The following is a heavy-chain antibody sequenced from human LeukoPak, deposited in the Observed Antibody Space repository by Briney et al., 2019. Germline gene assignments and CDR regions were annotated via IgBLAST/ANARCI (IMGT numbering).Heavy chain of an antibody. CDR2: ISAYNGNT. V-gene: IGHV1-18*01. CDR1: GYTFTSYG. D-gene: IGHD4/OR15-4a*01. Sequence: GASVKVSCKASGYTFTSYGISWVRQAPGQGLEWMGWISAYNGNTNYAQKLQGRVTMTTDTSTSTAYMELRSLRAEDTAMYYCAKVSLSMVNDAFDIWGQGTMVSVSS. J-gene: IGHJ3*02. CDR3: AKVSLSMVNDAFDI.